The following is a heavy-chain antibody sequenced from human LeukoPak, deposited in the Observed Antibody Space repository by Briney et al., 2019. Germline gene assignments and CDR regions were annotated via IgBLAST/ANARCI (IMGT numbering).Heavy chain of an antibody. J-gene: IGHJ3*02. D-gene: IGHD3-16*02. CDR2: INPNSGGT. V-gene: IGHV1-2*06. CDR1: GYTFTGYY. Sequence: ASVKVSCKASGYTFTGYYMHWVRQAPGQGLEWMGRINPNSGGTNYAQKFQGRVTMTRGTSISTAYMELSRLRSDDTAVYYCARDRDYVWGSYRLDAFDIWGQGTMVTVSS. CDR3: ARDRDYVWGSYRLDAFDI.